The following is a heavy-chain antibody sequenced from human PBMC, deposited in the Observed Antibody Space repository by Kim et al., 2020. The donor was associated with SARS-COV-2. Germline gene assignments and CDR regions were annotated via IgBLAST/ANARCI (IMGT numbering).Heavy chain of an antibody. D-gene: IGHD5-18*01. CDR2: ISSSSSYI. V-gene: IGHV3-21*01. J-gene: IGHJ4*02. Sequence: GGSLRLSCAASGFTFSSYSMNWVRQAPGKGLEWVSSISSSSSYIYYADSVKGRFTISRDNAKNSLYLQMNSLRAEDTAVYYCARVGAMSWLEKDSYYYFDYWGQGTLVTVSS. CDR3: ARVGAMSWLEKDSYYYFDY. CDR1: GFTFSSYS.